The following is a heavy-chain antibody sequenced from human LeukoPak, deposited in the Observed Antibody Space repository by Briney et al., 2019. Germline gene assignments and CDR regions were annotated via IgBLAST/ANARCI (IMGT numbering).Heavy chain of an antibody. CDR1: GFTFSNYG. V-gene: IGHV3-33*01. J-gene: IGHJ4*02. CDR3: ARSPPDTAMVLDY. Sequence: GGSLRLSCAASGFTFSNYGMHWVRQAPGKGPEWVAVIWYDGSNKYYADSVKGRFTISRDNSKDTLYLQMNSLRAEDTAVYYCARSPPDTAMVLDYWGQGTLVTVSS. D-gene: IGHD5-18*01. CDR2: IWYDGSNK.